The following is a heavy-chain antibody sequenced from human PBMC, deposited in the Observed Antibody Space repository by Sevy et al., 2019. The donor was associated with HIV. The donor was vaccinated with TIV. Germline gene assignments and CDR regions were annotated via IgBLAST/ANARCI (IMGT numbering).Heavy chain of an antibody. Sequence: GESLKISCKGSGYSFTDYWIGWVRQMPGKGLEWMGIIYPGDSDTRYSPPFQGQVTISADKSISTAYLQWSSLKASDTAMYYCARPRVHYYDNSAYYPVAFDYWGQGTLVTVSS. CDR1: GYSFTDYW. J-gene: IGHJ4*02. D-gene: IGHD3-22*01. CDR2: IYPGDSDT. CDR3: ARPRVHYYDNSAYYPVAFDY. V-gene: IGHV5-51*01.